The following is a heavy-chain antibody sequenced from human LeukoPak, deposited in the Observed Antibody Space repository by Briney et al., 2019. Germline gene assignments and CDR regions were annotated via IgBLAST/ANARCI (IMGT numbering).Heavy chain of an antibody. CDR3: AKASGVDYGGHFDY. CDR2: ISGSGGST. Sequence: PGGSLRLSCAVSGFTFSSYAVSWVRQPPGKGLEWVSTISGSGGSTYYADSVKGRFTISRDNSKNTLYLQMNRLRAEDTAVYYCAKASGVDYGGHFDYWGQGTLVTVSS. J-gene: IGHJ4*02. V-gene: IGHV3-23*01. CDR1: GFTFSSYA. D-gene: IGHD4-23*01.